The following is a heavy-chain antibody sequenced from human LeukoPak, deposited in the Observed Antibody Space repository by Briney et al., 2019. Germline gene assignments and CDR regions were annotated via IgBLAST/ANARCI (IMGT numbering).Heavy chain of an antibody. Sequence: GGSLRLSCAASGSTFSSYAMSWVRQAPGKGLEWVSAISGSGGSTYYADSVKGRFTISRDNSKNTLYLQMNSLRAEDTAVYYCAKDLGDILTGISPKDWGQGTLVTVSS. D-gene: IGHD3-9*01. CDR2: ISGSGGST. CDR1: GSTFSSYA. V-gene: IGHV3-23*01. J-gene: IGHJ4*02. CDR3: AKDLGDILTGISPKD.